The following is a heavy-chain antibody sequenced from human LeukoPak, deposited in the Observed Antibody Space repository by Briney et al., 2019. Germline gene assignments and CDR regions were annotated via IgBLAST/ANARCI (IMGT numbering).Heavy chain of an antibody. CDR1: GYTFTGYY. CDR2: INPNSGGT. Sequence: GASVKVSCKASGYTFTGYYMHWVRQAPGQGLEWMGWINPNSGGTNYAQKFQGRVTMTRDTSISTAYMELSRLRSDDTAVYYCARDGSGLPNAFDIWGQGTMVTVSP. V-gene: IGHV1-2*02. J-gene: IGHJ3*02. D-gene: IGHD3-10*01. CDR3: ARDGSGLPNAFDI.